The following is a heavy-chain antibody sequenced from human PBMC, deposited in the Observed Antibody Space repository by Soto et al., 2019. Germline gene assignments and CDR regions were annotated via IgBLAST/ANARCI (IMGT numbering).Heavy chain of an antibody. V-gene: IGHV4-59*01. CDR3: ASGYYYEANDSFDI. D-gene: IGHD5-12*01. J-gene: IGHJ3*02. CDR1: GGSISGYY. CDR2: IYYSGNT. Sequence: QVQLQESGPGLVRPSETLSLTCTVSGGSISGYYWSWIRQPPGKGLEWIGYIYYSGNTNYNPSLNSRVTMSIDTSKSQFSLKLISVTAADTAVYYCASGYYYEANDSFDIWGQGTMVTVSS.